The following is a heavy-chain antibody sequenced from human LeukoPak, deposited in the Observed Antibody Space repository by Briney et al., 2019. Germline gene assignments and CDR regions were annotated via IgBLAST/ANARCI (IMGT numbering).Heavy chain of an antibody. CDR3: ARGSYYPDY. CDR2: ISSSSSII. J-gene: IGHJ4*02. D-gene: IGHD3-10*01. Sequence: GGSLRLSCAASGFTFSSYTMNWVRQAPGKGLEWVSYISSSSSIIYYADSVEGRFTISRDNAANSLSLQMNSLRAEDTAVYYCARGSYYPDYWGQGTRVTVSS. CDR1: GFTFSSYT. V-gene: IGHV3-48*04.